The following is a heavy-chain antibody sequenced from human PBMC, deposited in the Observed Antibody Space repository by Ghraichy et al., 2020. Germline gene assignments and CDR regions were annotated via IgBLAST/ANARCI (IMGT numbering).Heavy chain of an antibody. J-gene: IGHJ4*02. V-gene: IGHV4-34*01. CDR1: GGSFSGYY. CDR3: ARGLHYDILTGYPLYYIDY. CDR2: INHSGST. Sequence: ETLSLTCAVYGGSFSGYYWSWIRQPPGKGLEWIGEINHSGSTNYNPSLKSRVTISVDTSKNQFSLKLSSVTAADTAVYYCARGLHYDILTGYPLYYIDYWGQGTLVTVSS. D-gene: IGHD3-9*01.